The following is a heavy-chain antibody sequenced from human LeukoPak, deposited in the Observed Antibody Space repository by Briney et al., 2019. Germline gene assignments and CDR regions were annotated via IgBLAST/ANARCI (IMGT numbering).Heavy chain of an antibody. CDR3: ARDRGGARADSSGYWFPGYDAFDI. D-gene: IGHD3-22*01. V-gene: IGHV4-31*03. CDR2: IYYSGST. Sequence: PSETLSLTCTVSGGSISSGGYYWSWIRQHPGKGLEWIGYIYYSGSTYYNPSLKSRVTISVDTSKNQFSLKLSSVTAADTAVYYCARDRGGARADSSGYWFPGYDAFDIWGQGTMVTVSS. J-gene: IGHJ3*02. CDR1: GGSISSGGYY.